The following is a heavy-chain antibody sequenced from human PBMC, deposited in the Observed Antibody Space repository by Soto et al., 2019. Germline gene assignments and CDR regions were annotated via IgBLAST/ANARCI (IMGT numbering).Heavy chain of an antibody. J-gene: IGHJ4*02. CDR1: GFSVGGNY. CDR3: ARGPNSDC. V-gene: IGHV3-53*01. Sequence: SCAASGFSVGGNYMSWVRQAPGKGLELVSLIYSGGNPFYADSMKGRFTLSRDNSNNMLYLQMDSLRAEDTAVYYCARGPNSDCWGQGTLVTVSS. D-gene: IGHD2-21*01. CDR2: IYSGGNP.